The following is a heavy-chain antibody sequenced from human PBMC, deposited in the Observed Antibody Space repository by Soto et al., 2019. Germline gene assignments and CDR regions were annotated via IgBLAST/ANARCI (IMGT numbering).Heavy chain of an antibody. V-gene: IGHV5-51*01. CDR2: IFPGDSDT. Sequence: PGESLKIFCKGSGYSFSSYWIAWVRQMPGKGLECMGIIFPGDSDTRYSPSFQGQVTISADKSISTAYLQWSSLKASDTAMYYCARLNGGGGWYFDYWGQETLVTVS. CDR3: ARLNGGGGWYFDY. D-gene: IGHD6-19*01. CDR1: GYSFSSYW. J-gene: IGHJ4*02.